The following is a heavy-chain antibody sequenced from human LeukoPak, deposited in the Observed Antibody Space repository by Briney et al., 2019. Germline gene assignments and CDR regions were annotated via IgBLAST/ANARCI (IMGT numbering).Heavy chain of an antibody. CDR1: GFTFSSYW. D-gene: IGHD3-16*02. CDR3: ACRGYDYVWGSYRFDY. J-gene: IGHJ4*02. CDR2: IKQDGSEN. V-gene: IGHV3-7*01. Sequence: GGSLRLSCAASGFTFSSYWMSWVRQAPGKGLEWVANIKQDGSENYYVDSVKGRFTISRDNAKNSLYLKVNSLRAEDTAVYYCACRGYDYVWGSYRFDYWGQGTLVTVSS.